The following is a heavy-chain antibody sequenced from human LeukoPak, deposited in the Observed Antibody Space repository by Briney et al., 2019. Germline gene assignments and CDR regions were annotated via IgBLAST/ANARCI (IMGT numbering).Heavy chain of an antibody. V-gene: IGHV3-7*03. Sequence: GGSLRLSCAASGFTFSDYWMNLVRQAPGKVLDWVANMKEDGSEKYCVDCVKGRFTISRDNAKNSLYLQMNSLRVEDTAVYYCARGPNYGSRSDYFDYWGQGTLVTVSS. D-gene: IGHD3-10*01. CDR3: ARGPNYGSRSDYFDY. J-gene: IGHJ4*02. CDR1: GFTFSDYW. CDR2: MKEDGSEK.